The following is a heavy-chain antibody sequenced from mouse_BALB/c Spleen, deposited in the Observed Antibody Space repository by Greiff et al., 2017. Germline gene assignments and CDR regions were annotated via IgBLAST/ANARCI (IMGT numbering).Heavy chain of an antibody. Sequence: QVQLQQSGAELVKPGASVKLSCKASGYTFTDYFMHWVKQRPGQGLEWIGWFYPGNGSTKYNEKFKAKATLTADKSSSTAYMQLSRLTSEDSAVYFCARYENCAWFAYWGQGTLVTVSA. D-gene: IGHD4-1*01. CDR2: FYPGNGST. J-gene: IGHJ3*01. CDR1: GYTFTDYF. V-gene: IGHV1-62-2*01. CDR3: ARYENCAWFAY.